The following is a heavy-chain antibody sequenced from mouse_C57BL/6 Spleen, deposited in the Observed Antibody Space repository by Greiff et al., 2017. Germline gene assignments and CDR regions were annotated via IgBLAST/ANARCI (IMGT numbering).Heavy chain of an antibody. D-gene: IGHD1-1*01. CDR1: GYTFTDYN. J-gene: IGHJ2*01. CDR3: ARENYYGSSYLFDY. V-gene: IGHV1-22*01. Sequence: VQLKQSGPELVKPGASVKMSCKASGYTFTDYNMHWVKQSHGKSLEWIGYINPNNGGTSYNQKFKGKATLTVNKSSSTAYMELRSLTSEDSAVYYCARENYYGSSYLFDYWGQGTTLTVSS. CDR2: INPNNGGT.